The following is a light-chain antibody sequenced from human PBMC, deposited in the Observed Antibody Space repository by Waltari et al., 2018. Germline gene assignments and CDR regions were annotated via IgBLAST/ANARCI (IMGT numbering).Light chain of an antibody. Sequence: DIQMTQSPSTLSASVGDRVTITCRASQNINDWLAWYQQKPGKAPKVLIYTASNVESGVPSRFSGSGSGTDFTLTISSLQPDDFATYYCQQYNTYTYTFGQGTKLEIK. CDR2: TAS. CDR3: QQYNTYTYT. V-gene: IGKV1-5*03. CDR1: QNINDW. J-gene: IGKJ2*01.